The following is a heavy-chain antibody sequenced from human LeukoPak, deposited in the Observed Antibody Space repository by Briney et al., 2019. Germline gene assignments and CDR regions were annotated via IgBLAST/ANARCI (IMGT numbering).Heavy chain of an antibody. J-gene: IGHJ4*02. V-gene: IGHV2-70*04. CDR3: ARISYSSGWYYFDY. CDR2: IDRDDDK. D-gene: IGHD6-19*01. Sequence: SGPALVKPTQTLTLTCTFSGFSLSTSGMRVSWIRQPPGKALEWLARIDRDDDKFYSTSLKTRLTISKDTSKNQVVLTMTNMDPVDTATYYCARISYSSGWYYFDYWGQGTLVTVSS. CDR1: GFSLSTSGMR.